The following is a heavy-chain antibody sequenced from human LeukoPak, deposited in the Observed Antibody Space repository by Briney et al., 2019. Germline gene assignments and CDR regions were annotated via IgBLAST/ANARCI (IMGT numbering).Heavy chain of an antibody. CDR3: ARESIAVAGAPSDY. J-gene: IGHJ4*02. Sequence: GGSLRLSCAASGFTFSSYEMNWVRQAPGKGLEWVSYISSGSTIYDADSVKGRFTISRDNAKNSLYLQMNSLRAEDTAVYYCARESIAVAGAPSDYWGQGTLVTVSS. CDR1: GFTFSSYE. V-gene: IGHV3-48*03. CDR2: ISSGSTI. D-gene: IGHD6-19*01.